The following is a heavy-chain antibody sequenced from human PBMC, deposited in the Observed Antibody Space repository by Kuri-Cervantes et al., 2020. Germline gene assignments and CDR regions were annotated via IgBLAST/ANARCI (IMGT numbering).Heavy chain of an antibody. D-gene: IGHD2-21*01. CDR2: INPNSGDT. CDR1: GYTFTGYY. V-gene: IGHV1-2*02. J-gene: IGHJ3*02. CDR3: ARTAPVAFDAFEI. Sequence: ASVKVSCKASGYTFTGYYMIWVRQAPGQGLEWMGWINPNSGDTNYAQKFQGRVTMTRDTSISTAYMELNRLTSDDTAVYYCARTAPVAFDAFEIWGQGTMVTVSS.